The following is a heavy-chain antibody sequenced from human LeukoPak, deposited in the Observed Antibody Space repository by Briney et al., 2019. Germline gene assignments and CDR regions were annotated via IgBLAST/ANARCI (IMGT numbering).Heavy chain of an antibody. V-gene: IGHV3-21*01. CDR2: ISSSSSYI. CDR3: ARGSYDFWSGYYGI. J-gene: IGHJ3*02. D-gene: IGHD3-3*01. Sequence: GGSLRLSCAASGFTFSSYSMNWVRQAPGKGLEWVSSISSSSSYIYYADSVKGRFTISRDNAKNSLYLQMNSLRAEDTAVYYCARGSYDFWSGYYGIWGQGTMVTVSS. CDR1: GFTFSSYS.